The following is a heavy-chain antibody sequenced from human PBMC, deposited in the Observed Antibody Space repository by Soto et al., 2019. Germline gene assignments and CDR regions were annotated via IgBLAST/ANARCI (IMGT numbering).Heavy chain of an antibody. D-gene: IGHD5-18*01. CDR3: AKDLDTSSSYPDH. CDR1: GLTFGNYP. V-gene: IGHV3-23*01. CDR2: ISGSGGTT. Sequence: EVQLLESGGGLVQPGGPLILSCAASGLTFGNYPMTWVPQAPGKGWGWVSAISGSGGTTYYADSVKGRFTISRDNSKNTLYLQMNSLRAEDTAVYSCAKDLDTSSSYPDHWGQGTLVTVSS. J-gene: IGHJ4*02.